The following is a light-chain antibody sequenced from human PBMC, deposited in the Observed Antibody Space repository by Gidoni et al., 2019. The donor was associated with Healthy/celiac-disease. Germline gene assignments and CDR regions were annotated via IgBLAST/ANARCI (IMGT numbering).Light chain of an antibody. CDR1: QSISSY. V-gene: IGKV1-39*01. Sequence: DIQMTQSPSSLSASVGDRVTITCRASQSISSYLNWYQQKPGKAPKRLIYAASSLQSGVPSRFSGSGSGTDFTLNISSLQPEDFATYYCQQGKSTPGLTFGEGTKVEIK. CDR3: QQGKSTPGLT. CDR2: AAS. J-gene: IGKJ4*01.